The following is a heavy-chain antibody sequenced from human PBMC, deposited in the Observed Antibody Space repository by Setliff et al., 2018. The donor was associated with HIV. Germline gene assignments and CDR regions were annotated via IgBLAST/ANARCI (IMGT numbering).Heavy chain of an antibody. J-gene: IGHJ4*02. CDR2: ISDSSSTI. CDR3: ARDSGSTWYASNRSDY. V-gene: IGHV3-48*01. D-gene: IGHD6-13*01. CDR1: GFTFSNYG. Sequence: PGGSLRLSCAASGFTFSNYGMNWVRQPPGKGLEWVSYISDSSSTIYYAGSVRGRFTISRDNARNSLYLQMNSLGAEDTAVYYCARDSGSTWYASNRSDYWGQGTLVTVSS.